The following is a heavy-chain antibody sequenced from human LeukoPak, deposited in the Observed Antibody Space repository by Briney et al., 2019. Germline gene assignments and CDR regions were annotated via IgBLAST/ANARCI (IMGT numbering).Heavy chain of an antibody. Sequence: ASVKVSCKASGYTFTSYGISWVRQAPGQGLEWMGWISAYNGNTNYAQKLQGRVTMTTDTSTSTAYMELSRLRSDDTAVYYCARARSIAVAGSYYFDYWGQGTLVTVSS. CDR2: ISAYNGNT. V-gene: IGHV1-18*01. CDR1: GYTFTSYG. CDR3: ARARSIAVAGSYYFDY. D-gene: IGHD6-19*01. J-gene: IGHJ4*02.